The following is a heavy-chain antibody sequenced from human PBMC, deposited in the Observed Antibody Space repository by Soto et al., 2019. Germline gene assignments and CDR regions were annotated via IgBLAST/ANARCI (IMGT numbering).Heavy chain of an antibody. D-gene: IGHD4-4*01. CDR3: AAVGMRYSSYDPWDYYGMDV. J-gene: IGHJ6*02. CDR2: IVVGSGNT. Sequence: SVKVSCKASGFTFTSSAVQWVRQARGQRLEWIGWIVVGSGNTNYAQKFQERVTITRDMSTSTAYMELSSLRSEDTAVYYCAAVGMRYSSYDPWDYYGMDVWGQGTTVTVSS. CDR1: GFTFTSSA. V-gene: IGHV1-58*01.